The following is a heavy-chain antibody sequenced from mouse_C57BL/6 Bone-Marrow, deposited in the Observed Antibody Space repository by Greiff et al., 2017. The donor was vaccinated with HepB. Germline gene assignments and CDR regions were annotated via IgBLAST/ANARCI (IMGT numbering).Heavy chain of an antibody. CDR3: TDYYGSPAWFAY. Sequence: EVQLQQSGAELVRPGASVKLSCTASGFNIKDDYMHWVKQRPEQGLEWIGWIDPENGDTEYASKFQGKATITADTSSNTAYLQLSSLTSEDTAVYYCTDYYGSPAWFAYWGQGTLVTVSA. CDR1: GFNIKDDY. J-gene: IGHJ3*01. V-gene: IGHV14-4*01. CDR2: IDPENGDT. D-gene: IGHD1-1*01.